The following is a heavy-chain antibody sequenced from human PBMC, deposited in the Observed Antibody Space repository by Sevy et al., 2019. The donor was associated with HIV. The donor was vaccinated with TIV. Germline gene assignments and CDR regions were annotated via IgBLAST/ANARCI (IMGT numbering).Heavy chain of an antibody. CDR2: ISYDGSNK. CDR3: ATLPVDLGRSARQGGSYYYYYGMDV. V-gene: IGHV3-30*03. Sequence: GGSLRLSCAASGFTFSSYGMHWVRQAPGKGLEWVAVISYDGSNKYYADSVKGRFTISRDNSKNTLYLQMNSLRAEDTAVYYCATLPVDLGRSARQGGSYYYYYGMDVWGQRTTVTVSS. D-gene: IGHD6-6*01. J-gene: IGHJ6*02. CDR1: GFTFSSYG.